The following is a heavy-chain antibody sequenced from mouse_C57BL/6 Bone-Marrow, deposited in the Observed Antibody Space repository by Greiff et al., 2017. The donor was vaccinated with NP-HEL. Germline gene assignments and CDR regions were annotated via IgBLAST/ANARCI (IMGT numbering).Heavy chain of an antibody. CDR1: GFNIKDDY. J-gene: IGHJ2*01. CDR2: IDPENGDT. Sequence: EVQLQESGAELVRPGASVKLSCTASGFNIKDDYMHWVKQRPEQGLEWIGWIDPENGDTEYASKFQGKATITADTSSNTASLQLSSLTSEDTAVYYCTRYYGSSPLDFDYWGQGTTLTVSS. CDR3: TRYYGSSPLDFDY. V-gene: IGHV14-4*01. D-gene: IGHD1-1*01.